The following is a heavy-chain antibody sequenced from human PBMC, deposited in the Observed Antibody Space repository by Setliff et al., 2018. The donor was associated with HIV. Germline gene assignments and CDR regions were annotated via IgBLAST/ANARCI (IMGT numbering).Heavy chain of an antibody. V-gene: IGHV3-7*01. Sequence: GGSLRLSCESSGFTFNNYWMSWVRQAPGKRPEWVANIKGDGSETYYVDSVKGRFTISRDNAKNSLYLQMNSLRVEDTAVYYCARPFDQWRQGALVTVSS. J-gene: IGHJ4*02. CDR2: IKGDGSET. CDR1: GFTFNNYW. CDR3: ARPFDQ.